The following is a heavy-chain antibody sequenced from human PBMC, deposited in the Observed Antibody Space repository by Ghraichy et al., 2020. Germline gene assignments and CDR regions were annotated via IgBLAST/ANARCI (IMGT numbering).Heavy chain of an antibody. V-gene: IGHV3-23*01. CDR3: ANPFPPYSGSYGVPFLDY. Sequence: GGSLRLSCAASGFTFSTYAMSWVRQAPGKGLEWVSAISGSGGNTYYADSVKGRFTISRDNSKNTLYLQMNSLRAEDTAVYYCANPFPPYSGSYGVPFLDYWGQGTLVTVSS. CDR2: ISGSGGNT. D-gene: IGHD1-26*01. CDR1: GFTFSTYA. J-gene: IGHJ4*02.